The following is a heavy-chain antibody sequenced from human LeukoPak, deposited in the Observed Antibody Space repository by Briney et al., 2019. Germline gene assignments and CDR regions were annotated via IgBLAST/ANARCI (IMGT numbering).Heavy chain of an antibody. J-gene: IGHJ5*02. CDR3: ARSSIAARRLQNWLDP. CDR1: GDSVSSNSAA. D-gene: IGHD6-6*01. V-gene: IGHV6-1*01. CDR2: TYYRSKWYN. Sequence: PSQTLSLTCAISGDSVSSNSAAWNWIRQSPSRGLEWLGRTYYRSKWYNDYAVSVKSRITINPDTSKNQFSLQLNSVTPEDTAVYYCARSSIAARRLQNWLDPWGQGTLVTVSS.